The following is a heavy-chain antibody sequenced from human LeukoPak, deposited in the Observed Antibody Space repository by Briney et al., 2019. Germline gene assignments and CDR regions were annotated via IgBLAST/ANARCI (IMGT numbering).Heavy chain of an antibody. Sequence: GGPLRLSCAASGFTFSSYAMSWVRQAPGKGLEWVSAISGSGGSTYYADSVKGRFTISRDNSKNTLYLQMNSLRAEDTAVYYCARVRAIVVVAANRELDCWGQGTLVTVSS. J-gene: IGHJ4*02. CDR2: ISGSGGST. V-gene: IGHV3-23*01. CDR3: ARVRAIVVVAANRELDC. CDR1: GFTFSSYA. D-gene: IGHD2-15*01.